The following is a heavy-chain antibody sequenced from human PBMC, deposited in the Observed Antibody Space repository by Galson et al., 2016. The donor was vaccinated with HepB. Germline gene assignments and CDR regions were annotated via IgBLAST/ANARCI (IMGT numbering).Heavy chain of an antibody. CDR3: ARAHRSSWYTVAVLSYYYDGMDV. J-gene: IGHJ6*02. CDR1: GFTFSSYG. D-gene: IGHD6-13*01. CDR2: IWYDGSNKYYPDSVDGSNK. Sequence: SLRLSCAASGFTFSSYGMHWVRQAPGKGLEWVAVIWYDGSNKYYPDSVDGSNKYYADSVKGRFTISRDNSKDTLYLQMNRLRAEDTAVYYCARAHRSSWYTVAVLSYYYDGMDVWGQGTTVTVSS. V-gene: IGHV3-33*01.